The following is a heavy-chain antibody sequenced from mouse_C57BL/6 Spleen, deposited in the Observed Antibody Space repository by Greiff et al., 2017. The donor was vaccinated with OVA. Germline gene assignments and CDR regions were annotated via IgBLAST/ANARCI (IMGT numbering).Heavy chain of an antibody. D-gene: IGHD1-1*01. Sequence: VQLQQPGAELVRPGSSVKLSCKASGYTFTSYWMDWVKQRPGQGLEWIGNIYPSDSETHYNQKFKDKATLTVDKPSSTAYMQLSILTSEDSAVYYCSRGGAYYYGSSDFDYWGQGTTLTVSS. CDR1: GYTFTSYW. CDR2: IYPSDSET. V-gene: IGHV1-61*01. J-gene: IGHJ2*01. CDR3: SRGGAYYYGSSDFDY.